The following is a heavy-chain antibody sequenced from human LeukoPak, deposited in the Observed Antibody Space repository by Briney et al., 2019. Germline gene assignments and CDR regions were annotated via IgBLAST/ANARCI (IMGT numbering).Heavy chain of an antibody. CDR1: GFVLSSYG. V-gene: IGHV3-33*01. D-gene: IGHD5-18*01. CDR3: ARIIINSGYSYSIDF. CDR2: IWHDGSNK. Sequence: GGSLRLSCEASGFVLSSYGMHWVRQTPGKGLEWVAVIWHDGSNKHYRDSVKGRFTITRDNSLNILFLQMDSLRADDTAVYYCARIIINSGYSYSIDFWGQGTLVTVSS. J-gene: IGHJ4*02.